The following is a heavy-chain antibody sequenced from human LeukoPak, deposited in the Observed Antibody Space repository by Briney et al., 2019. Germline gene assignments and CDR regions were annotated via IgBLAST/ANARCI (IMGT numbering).Heavy chain of an antibody. CDR3: ARDRWSEGYYDILTGYYDVFDI. J-gene: IGHJ3*02. CDR1: VYTFTTYY. V-gene: IGHV1-46*01. D-gene: IGHD3-9*01. CDR2: SNLSGCIT. Sequence: ASVKVSFKSSVYTFTTYYMHWVRRAPGQGLEWRAISNLSGCITNYAQKFQGRVTMTRDMSNSTVYMELSSLRSEDTAVYYCARDRWSEGYYDILTGYYDVFDIWGQGTMVTVSS.